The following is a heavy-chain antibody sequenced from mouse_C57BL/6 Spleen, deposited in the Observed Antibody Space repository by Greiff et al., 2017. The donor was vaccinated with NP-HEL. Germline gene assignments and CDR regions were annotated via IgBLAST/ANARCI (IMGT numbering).Heavy chain of an antibody. CDR3: ARSVITTVGRYFDV. CDR2: INPSNGGT. D-gene: IGHD1-1*01. Sequence: QVQLQQPGTELVKPGASAKLSCKASGYTFTSYWMHWVKQRPGQGLEWIGNINPSNGGTNYNEKFKSKATLTVDKSSSTAYMQLSSLTSEDSAVYYCARSVITTVGRYFDVWGTGTTVTVSS. CDR1: GYTFTSYW. J-gene: IGHJ1*03. V-gene: IGHV1-53*01.